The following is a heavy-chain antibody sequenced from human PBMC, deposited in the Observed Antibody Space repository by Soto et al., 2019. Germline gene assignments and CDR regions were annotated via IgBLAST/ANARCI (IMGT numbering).Heavy chain of an antibody. CDR2: ISPYTGNT. CDR3: VMVDNYVTHTPQEV. V-gene: IGHV1-18*01. D-gene: IGHD3-16*01. Sequence: QVQLVQSGDEVKKPGASVKVSCKASGYIFVNYGIAWVRQAPGQGLEWMGWISPYTGNTHSATKVQGRLTMTTDTSTSTDYMDLGSRTSDDTAVYDGVMVDNYVTHTPQEVWGQGTTVTVSS. CDR1: GYIFVNYG. J-gene: IGHJ6*02.